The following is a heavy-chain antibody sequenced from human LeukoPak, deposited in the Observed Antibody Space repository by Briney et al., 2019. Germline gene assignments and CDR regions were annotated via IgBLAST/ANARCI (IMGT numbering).Heavy chain of an antibody. V-gene: IGHV4-39*01. CDR3: ARQGYDFWSGYPDY. CDR2: IYYSGST. CDR1: GGSISSSSYY. J-gene: IGHJ4*02. D-gene: IGHD3-3*01. Sequence: SETLSLTCTVSGGSISSSSYYWGWLRQPPGKGLEWIGSIYYSGSTYYNPSLKSRVTISVDTSKHQFSLKLSSVTAADTAVYYCARQGYDFWSGYPDYWGQGTLVTVSS.